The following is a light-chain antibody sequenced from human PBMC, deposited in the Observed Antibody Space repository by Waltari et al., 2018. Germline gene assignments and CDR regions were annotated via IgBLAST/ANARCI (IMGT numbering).Light chain of an antibody. CDR2: GAS. J-gene: IGKJ4*01. CDR1: QPVRTTY. CDR3: QQYDISPLT. V-gene: IGKV3-20*01. Sequence: EIVLTQSLGTLSLSPGERATLSCRASQPVRTTYLAWYQQKPGQAPPLLIYGASSRATGIPDRFSGSGSGTDFSLTISSLEPEDFAVYYCQQYDISPLTFGGGTKVEIK.